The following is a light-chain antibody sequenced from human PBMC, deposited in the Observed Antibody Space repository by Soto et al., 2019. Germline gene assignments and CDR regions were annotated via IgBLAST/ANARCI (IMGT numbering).Light chain of an antibody. CDR3: QQYNSYWT. J-gene: IGKJ1*01. Sequence: DIVMTQSPDSLAVSLGDRSTINCNSSQSVLYSSNNKNYLAWYQQKPGQPPKLLIYWASTRESGVPSRFSGSGSGTEFTLTISSLQPDDFATYYCQQYNSYWTFGQGTKVDIK. V-gene: IGKV4-1*01. CDR2: WAS. CDR1: QSVLYSSNNKNY.